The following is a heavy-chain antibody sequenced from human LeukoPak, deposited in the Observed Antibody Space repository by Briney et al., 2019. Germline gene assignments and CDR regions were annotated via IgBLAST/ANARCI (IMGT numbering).Heavy chain of an antibody. J-gene: IGHJ4*02. Sequence: ASVTVSCKASGYTFTAYAIHWVRQAPGQRLEWMGWINTGHGNTKYSQRFQGGVTITRDTSTNTAYMALSSLRFEDTAIYYCARVYRERSYFDYWGQGTLVTVSS. CDR1: GYTFTAYA. CDR2: INTGHGNT. V-gene: IGHV1-3*04. D-gene: IGHD4-11*01. CDR3: ARVYRERSYFDY.